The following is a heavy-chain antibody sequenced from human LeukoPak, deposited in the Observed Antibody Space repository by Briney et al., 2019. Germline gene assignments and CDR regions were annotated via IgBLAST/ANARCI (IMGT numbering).Heavy chain of an antibody. J-gene: IGHJ5*02. Sequence: PGGSLRLSCAASGFTFSNYWMSWVRQAPGKGLEWVAFIRYDGSNKYYADSVKGRFIISRDNFKNTVYLQMNSLRAEDTAVYYCARGSYGSGTHPSFDPWGQGTLVTVSS. CDR1: GFTFSNYW. CDR3: ARGSYGSGTHPSFDP. V-gene: IGHV3-30*02. CDR2: IRYDGSNK. D-gene: IGHD3-10*01.